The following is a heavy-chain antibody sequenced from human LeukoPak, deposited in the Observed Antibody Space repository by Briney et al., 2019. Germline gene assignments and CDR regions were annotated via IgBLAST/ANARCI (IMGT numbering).Heavy chain of an antibody. CDR2: IYYNGNT. V-gene: IGHV4-59*01. CDR1: GGSMSNYY. D-gene: IGHD3-10*01. Sequence: SETLSLTCTIYGGSMSNYYWNWIRQPPGKGLEWIGYIYYNGNTNYNPSLKSRLTMSVDTPKNQLSLKLTSVTAADTAIYYCARATGYYYGLGNDYWGQGTLVTVSS. J-gene: IGHJ4*02. CDR3: ARATGYYYGLGNDY.